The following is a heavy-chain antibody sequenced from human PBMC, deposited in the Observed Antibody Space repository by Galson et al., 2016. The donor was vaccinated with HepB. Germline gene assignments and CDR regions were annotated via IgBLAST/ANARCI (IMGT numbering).Heavy chain of an antibody. Sequence: SLRLSCAASGFTFSDYWMGWVRQAPGKGLEWVANIKEDGSLKFYVDSVKGRFTISRDNAKNSLSLQMDSLRAEDTAVYYCARENSLGSTYGDMDYWGQGTLVTVSS. CDR2: IKEDGSLK. CDR3: ARENSLGSTYGDMDY. CDR1: GFTFSDYW. J-gene: IGHJ4*02. D-gene: IGHD5-18*01. V-gene: IGHV3-7*03.